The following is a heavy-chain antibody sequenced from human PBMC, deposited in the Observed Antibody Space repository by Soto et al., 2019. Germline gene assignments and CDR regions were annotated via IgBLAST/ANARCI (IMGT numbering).Heavy chain of an antibody. D-gene: IGHD6-19*01. CDR1: GLTFSNYA. Sequence: GGSLRLSCAASGLTFSNYAMTWVRQAPGKGLEWVSSISGVLGSTYYADSVKGRFTISRDNSRNTVYLQMNSLRVEDTAVYYCAKATGESGEVAGNNFDYWGPGTLVTVSS. V-gene: IGHV3-23*01. J-gene: IGHJ4*02. CDR3: AKATGESGEVAGNNFDY. CDR2: ISGVLGST.